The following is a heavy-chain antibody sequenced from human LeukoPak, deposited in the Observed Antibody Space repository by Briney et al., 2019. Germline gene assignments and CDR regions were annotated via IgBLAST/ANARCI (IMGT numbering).Heavy chain of an antibody. Sequence: GGSVRLSCVASGFXLSNYWIHWVRQAPGKGRAWVSRINRDGSITNYADSVRGRFTISRDNARNTLDLQMNSLRAEDTALYYCVRDPFLSGDYWGLGTLVTVSS. V-gene: IGHV3-74*01. D-gene: IGHD3-3*01. J-gene: IGHJ4*02. CDR3: VRDPFLSGDY. CDR1: GFXLSNYW. CDR2: INRDGSIT.